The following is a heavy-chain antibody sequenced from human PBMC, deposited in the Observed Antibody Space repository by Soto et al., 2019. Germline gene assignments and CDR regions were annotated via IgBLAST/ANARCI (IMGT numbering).Heavy chain of an antibody. D-gene: IGHD3-3*01. CDR1: GGSTSSGGFY. CDR2: IYYNGDT. CDR3: ARGWGYDFWSGYYLWDY. V-gene: IGHV4-31*03. Sequence: SETLSLTCSVSGGSTSSGGFYWSWIRHHPGKGLEWIGYIYYNGDTYYNPSLKNRVTISVDTSNNQFSLKLSSVTAADTAVYYCARGWGYDFWSGYYLWDYWGQGTLVTVSS. J-gene: IGHJ4*02.